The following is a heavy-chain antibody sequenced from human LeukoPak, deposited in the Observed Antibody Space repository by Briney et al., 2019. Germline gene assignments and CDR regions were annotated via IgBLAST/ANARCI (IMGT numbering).Heavy chain of an antibody. Sequence: GGSLRLSCAAFGFTFSSYAMSWVRQAPGKGLEWVSAISGSGGSTYYADSVKGRFTISRDNSKNTLYLQMNSLRAEDTAVYYCAKDFGGWYSGYWGQGTLVTVSS. CDR2: ISGSGGST. CDR3: AKDFGGWYSGY. D-gene: IGHD1-26*01. J-gene: IGHJ4*02. V-gene: IGHV3-23*01. CDR1: GFTFSSYA.